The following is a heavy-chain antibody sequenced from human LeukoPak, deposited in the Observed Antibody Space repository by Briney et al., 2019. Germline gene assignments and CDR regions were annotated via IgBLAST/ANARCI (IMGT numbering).Heavy chain of an antibody. V-gene: IGHV4-4*07. CDR1: GGSISSYY. Sequence: SETLSLTCTVSGGSISSYYWSWIQQPAGKGLEWIGRIYTSGSTNYNPSLKSRVTMSVDTSKNQFSLKLSSVTAADTAVYYCARGVVPAAINWFDPWGQGTLVTVSS. D-gene: IGHD2-2*01. CDR2: IYTSGST. J-gene: IGHJ5*02. CDR3: ARGVVPAAINWFDP.